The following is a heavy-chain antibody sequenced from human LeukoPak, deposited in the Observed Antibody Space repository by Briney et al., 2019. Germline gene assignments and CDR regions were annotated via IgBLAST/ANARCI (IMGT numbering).Heavy chain of an antibody. CDR3: TRDQMNY. CDR2: IFSNGDT. V-gene: IGHV3-53*01. Sequence: GGSLRLSCTASEFTVSRNCMLWVRQAPGKGLEWVSLIFSNGDTHYADSVKGRFTISRDTSKNTVSLQMNSLRVEDTAMDYCTRDQMNYWGQGTLVTVSS. CDR1: EFTVSRNC. D-gene: IGHD5-24*01. J-gene: IGHJ4*02.